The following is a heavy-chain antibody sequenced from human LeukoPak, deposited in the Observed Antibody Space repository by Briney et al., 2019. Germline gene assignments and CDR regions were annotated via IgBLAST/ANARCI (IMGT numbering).Heavy chain of an antibody. V-gene: IGHV1-69*04. CDR1: GGTFSSYT. CDR2: IIPILGIA. Sequence: SAKVSCKASGGTFSSYTISWVRQAPGQGLEWMGRIIPILGIANYAQKFQGRVTITADKSTSTAYMELSSLRSEDTAVYYCARDLSDIVVAYNWFDPWGQGTLVTVSS. D-gene: IGHD2-2*01. CDR3: ARDLSDIVVAYNWFDP. J-gene: IGHJ5*02.